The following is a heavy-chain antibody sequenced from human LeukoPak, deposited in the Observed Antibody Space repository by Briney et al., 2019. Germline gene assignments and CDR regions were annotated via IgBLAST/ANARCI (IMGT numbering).Heavy chain of an antibody. CDR1: GFTFSSYW. Sequence: GGSLRLSCAASGFTFSSYWMSWVRQAPGKGLEWVANIKQDGSEKYYVDSVKGRFTISRDNARNSLYLQMNSLRAEDTAVYYCARMSNYYYEGTGYFMDKHDAFDIWGQGTMVTVSS. V-gene: IGHV3-7*01. CDR3: ARMSNYYYEGTGYFMDKHDAFDI. D-gene: IGHD3-22*01. J-gene: IGHJ3*02. CDR2: IKQDGSEK.